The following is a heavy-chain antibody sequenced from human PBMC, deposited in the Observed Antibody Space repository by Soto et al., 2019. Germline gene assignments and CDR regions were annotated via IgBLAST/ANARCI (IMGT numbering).Heavy chain of an antibody. CDR1: GFTFSSYG. Sequence: VGSLRLSCAASGFTFSSYGMHWVRQAPGKGLEWVAVIWYDGSNKYYADSVKGRFTISRDNSKNTLYLQMNSLRAEDTAVYYCARDKLGFYGMDVWGQGTTVTVSS. D-gene: IGHD6-6*01. V-gene: IGHV3-33*01. CDR3: ARDKLGFYGMDV. CDR2: IWYDGSNK. J-gene: IGHJ6*02.